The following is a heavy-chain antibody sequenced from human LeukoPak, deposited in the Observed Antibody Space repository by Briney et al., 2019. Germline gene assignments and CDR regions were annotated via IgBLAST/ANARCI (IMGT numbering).Heavy chain of an antibody. Sequence: GGSLRLSCLTSGFTLSTNAMSWVRQAPGKGLEWVSVIYSGGSTYYADSVKGRFTISRDNSKNTLYLQMNSLRAEDTAVYYCSSGYGDYAGRYWGQGTLVTVSS. J-gene: IGHJ4*02. CDR3: SSGYGDYAGRY. V-gene: IGHV3-53*01. D-gene: IGHD4-17*01. CDR1: GFTLSTNA. CDR2: IYSGGST.